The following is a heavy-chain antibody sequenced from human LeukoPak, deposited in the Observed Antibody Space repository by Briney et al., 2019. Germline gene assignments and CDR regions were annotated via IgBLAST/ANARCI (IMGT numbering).Heavy chain of an antibody. CDR3: AQSIEAVNWFDP. Sequence: VASVKVSCKASGYTFTGYYMHWVRQAPGQGLEWMGWINPNSGVTNYAQKFQGRVTMTRDTSISTAYMELSRLTSDDTAVYYCAQSIEAVNWFDPWGQGTLVTVSS. D-gene: IGHD6-6*01. CDR2: INPNSGVT. J-gene: IGHJ5*02. CDR1: GYTFTGYY. V-gene: IGHV1-2*02.